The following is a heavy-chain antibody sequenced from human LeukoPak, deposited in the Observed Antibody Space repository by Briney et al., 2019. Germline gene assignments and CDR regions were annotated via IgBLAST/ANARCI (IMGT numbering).Heavy chain of an antibody. J-gene: IGHJ4*02. CDR2: IYSGGST. D-gene: IGHD6-13*01. CDR1: GFTVSSNY. V-gene: IGHV3-66*01. CDR3: ARVAAAGPFDY. Sequence: GESLRLSCAASGFTVSSNYMIWVRQAPGKGLEWVSVIYSGGSTYYADSVKGRFTISRDNSKNTLYLQMSSLRADDTAVYYCARVAAAGPFDYWGQGTLVTVSS.